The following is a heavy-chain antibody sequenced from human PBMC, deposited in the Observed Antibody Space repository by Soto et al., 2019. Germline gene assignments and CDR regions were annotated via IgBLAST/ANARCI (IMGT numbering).Heavy chain of an antibody. CDR1: GFTFSSCT. Sequence: EVHLVESGGGLVKPGGSLRLSCAVSGFTFSSCTMNWVRQAPGKGLEWVSSISPSTSHIYYADSVKGRVTISRDNAKNSLFLQMNSLRAEYTAVYSCSGCSGGACHQNYGMDVWGQGTTVTVSS. CDR2: ISPSTSHI. CDR3: SGCSGGACHQNYGMDV. V-gene: IGHV3-21*01. J-gene: IGHJ6*02. D-gene: IGHD2-15*01.